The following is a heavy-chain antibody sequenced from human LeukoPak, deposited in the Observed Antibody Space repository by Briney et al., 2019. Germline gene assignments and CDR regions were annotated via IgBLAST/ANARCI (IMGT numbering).Heavy chain of an antibody. Sequence: EASVKVSCKASGYTFTSYGISWVRQAPGQGLEWMGWISAYNGNTNYAQKLQGRVTMTTDTSTSTAYMELRSLRSDDTAVYYCASGRVYNWNYVVAFDIWAKGQWSPSLQ. CDR3: ASGRVYNWNYVVAFDI. V-gene: IGHV1-18*01. J-gene: IGHJ3*02. CDR1: GYTFTSYG. CDR2: ISAYNGNT. D-gene: IGHD1-7*01.